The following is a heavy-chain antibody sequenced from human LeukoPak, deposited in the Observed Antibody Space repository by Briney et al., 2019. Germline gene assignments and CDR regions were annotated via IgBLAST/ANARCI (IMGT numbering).Heavy chain of an antibody. D-gene: IGHD6-19*01. V-gene: IGHV1-18*01. Sequence: ASVKVSCKASGYTFTSYGISWVRQAPGQGLEWMGWISAYNGNTNYAQKLQGRVTITTDTSTSTAYMELRSLRSDDTAVYYCASIAVAGPSPTFDYWGQGTLVTVSS. CDR2: ISAYNGNT. CDR1: GYTFTSYG. J-gene: IGHJ4*02. CDR3: ASIAVAGPSPTFDY.